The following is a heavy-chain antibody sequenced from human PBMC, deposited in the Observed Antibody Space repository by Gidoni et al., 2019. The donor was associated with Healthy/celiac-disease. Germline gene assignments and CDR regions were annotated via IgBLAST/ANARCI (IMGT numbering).Heavy chain of an antibody. J-gene: IGHJ6*03. CDR1: GVTFSSYA. CDR3: ASSDYDFWSGYYTTYYYYYYMDV. CDR2: IIPIFGTA. Sequence: QVQLVQSGAEVKKPGSSVKVSCKASGVTFSSYAISWVRPAPGQGLEWMGGIIPIFGTANYAQKFQGRVTITADKSTSTAYMELSSLRSEDTAVYYCASSDYDFWSGYYTTYYYYYYMDVWGKGTTVTVSS. V-gene: IGHV1-69*06. D-gene: IGHD3-3*01.